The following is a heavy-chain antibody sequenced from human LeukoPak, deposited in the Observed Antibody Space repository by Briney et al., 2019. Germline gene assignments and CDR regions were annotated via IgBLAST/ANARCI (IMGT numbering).Heavy chain of an antibody. V-gene: IGHV3-30*04. Sequence: GGSLRLSCAASGFTFSNYAMHWVRQAPGKGLEWVAVISYDGNSKYYEDSAKGRFTISRDNSKNTLYLQMDSLRAEDTAVYYCARVSAYYDFWSAYLDYWGQGTLVTVSS. CDR3: ARVSAYYDFWSAYLDY. J-gene: IGHJ4*02. CDR2: ISYDGNSK. CDR1: GFTFSNYA. D-gene: IGHD3-3*01.